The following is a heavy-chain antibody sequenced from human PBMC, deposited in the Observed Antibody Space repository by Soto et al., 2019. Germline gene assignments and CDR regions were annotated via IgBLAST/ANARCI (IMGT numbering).Heavy chain of an antibody. CDR3: ARSPIGVVIYYDY. CDR2: INHSGST. J-gene: IGHJ4*02. D-gene: IGHD3-3*01. V-gene: IGHV4-34*01. CDR1: GGSFSGYY. Sequence: SETLSLTCAVYGGSFSGYYWSWIRQPPGKGLEWIGEINHSGSTNYNPSLKSRVTISVDTSKNQFSLKLSSVTAADTAVYYCARSPIGVVIYYDYWGQGTLVTVSS.